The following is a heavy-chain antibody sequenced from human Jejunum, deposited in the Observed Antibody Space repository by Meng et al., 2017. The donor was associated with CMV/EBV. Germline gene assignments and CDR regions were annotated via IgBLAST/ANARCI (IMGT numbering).Heavy chain of an antibody. CDR2: IKRKTDFGTI. J-gene: IGHJ4*02. Sequence: TGFPFNAAWMTWVRQAPGKGLEWVGRIKRKTDFGTIDYAPPVRGRFTISRDDSKNVLYVDMNSLKTEDTAVYFCTTARSYGSSDYWGPGTLVTVSS. D-gene: IGHD6-6*01. CDR3: TTARSYGSSDY. V-gene: IGHV3-15*01. CDR1: GFPFNAAW.